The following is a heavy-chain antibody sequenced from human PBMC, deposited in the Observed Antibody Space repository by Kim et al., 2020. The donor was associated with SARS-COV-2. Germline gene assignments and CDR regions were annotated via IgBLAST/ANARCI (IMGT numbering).Heavy chain of an antibody. CDR3: ARVVGRIRIFGVVIIAAFDI. D-gene: IGHD3-3*01. J-gene: IGHJ3*02. V-gene: IGHV4-30-2*05. Sequence: SRVTISVDTSKNQFSLKLSSVTAADTAVYYCARVVGRIRIFGVVIIAAFDIWGQGTMVTVSS.